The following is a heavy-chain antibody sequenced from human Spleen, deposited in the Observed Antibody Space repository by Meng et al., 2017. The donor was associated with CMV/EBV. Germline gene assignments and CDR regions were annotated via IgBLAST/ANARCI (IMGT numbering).Heavy chain of an antibody. D-gene: IGHD6-13*01. V-gene: IGHV3-23*01. Sequence: GESLKISCAASGFTFSSHWMHWVRQPPGKGLEWVSAISGSGGSTYYADSVKGRFTISRDNSKNTLYLQMNSLRAEDTAVYYCAKGVGHRSSWYGPDQAWGQGTLVTVSS. CDR1: GFTFSSHW. CDR2: ISGSGGST. J-gene: IGHJ5*02. CDR3: AKGVGHRSSWYGPDQA.